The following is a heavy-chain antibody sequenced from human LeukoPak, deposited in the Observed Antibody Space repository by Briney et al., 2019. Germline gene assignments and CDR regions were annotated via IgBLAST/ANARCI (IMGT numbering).Heavy chain of an antibody. J-gene: IGHJ4*02. CDR2: ISSSSSYI. Sequence: PGGSLRLSCAASGFTFSSYSMNWVRQAPGKGLEWVSSISSSSSYIYYADSVKGRSTISRDNAKNSLYLQMNSLRAEDTAVYYCAREFGSRHFDYWGQGTLVTVSS. V-gene: IGHV3-21*01. CDR3: AREFGSRHFDY. CDR1: GFTFSSYS. D-gene: IGHD3-10*01.